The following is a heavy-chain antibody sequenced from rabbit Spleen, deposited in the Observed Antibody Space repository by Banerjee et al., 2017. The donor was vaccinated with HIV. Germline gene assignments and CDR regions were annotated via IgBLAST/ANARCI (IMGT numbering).Heavy chain of an antibody. CDR2: IDPIFGNT. D-gene: IGHD2-1*01. CDR3: VRDQAGDADYGPYYLNL. J-gene: IGHJ4*01. Sequence: QEQLVESGGGLVQPEGSLTVTCTASGLDFSSSDWIYWVRQAPGKGLEWIGYIDPIFGNTYYANWVNGRFTISSHNAQNTLYLQLSSLTAADTATYFCVRDQAGDADYGPYYLNLWGPGTLVTVS. V-gene: IGHV1S45*01. CDR1: GLDFSSSDW.